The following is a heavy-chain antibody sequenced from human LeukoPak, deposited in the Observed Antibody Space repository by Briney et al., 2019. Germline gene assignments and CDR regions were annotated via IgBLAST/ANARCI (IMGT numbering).Heavy chain of an antibody. CDR1: GGSFSGYY. CDR2: ISYDGSNK. Sequence: LSLTCAVYGGSFSGYYWSWVRQAPGKGLEWVAVISYDGSNKYYADSVKGRFTISRDNSKNTLYLQMNSLRAEDTAVYYCAKDLNSTYNYDSSGYEDAFDIWGQGTMVTVSS. V-gene: IGHV3-30*14. J-gene: IGHJ3*02. CDR3: AKDLNSTYNYDSSGYEDAFDI. D-gene: IGHD3-22*01.